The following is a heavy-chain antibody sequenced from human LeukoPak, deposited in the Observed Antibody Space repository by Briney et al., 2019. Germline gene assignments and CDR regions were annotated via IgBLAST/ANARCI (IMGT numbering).Heavy chain of an antibody. CDR3: ARDWETYCSSTSCYRRYYFDY. D-gene: IGHD2-2*01. Sequence: PGGSLRLSCAASGFTFSDYYMSWIRQAPGKGLEWVSYISSSGSTIYYADSVKGRFTISRDNAKNSLYLQMNSLRAEDTAVYYCARDWETYCSSTSCYRRYYFDYWGQGTLVTVSS. CDR2: ISSSGSTI. CDR1: GFTFSDYY. J-gene: IGHJ4*02. V-gene: IGHV3-11*04.